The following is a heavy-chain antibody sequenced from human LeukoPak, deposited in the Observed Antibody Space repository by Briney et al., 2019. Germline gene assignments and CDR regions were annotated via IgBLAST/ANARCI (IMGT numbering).Heavy chain of an antibody. CDR2: ISSNGGST. D-gene: IGHD2-2*01. CDR1: GFTFSSYA. CDR3: ARAIVVIPAAIRY. V-gene: IGHV3-64*01. J-gene: IGHJ4*02. Sequence: GGSLRLSCAASGFTFSSYAMHWVRQAPGKGLEYVSAISSNGGSTYYANSVKGRFTISRDNSKNTLYLQMGSLRAEDTAVYYCARAIVVIPAAIRYWGQGTLVTVSS.